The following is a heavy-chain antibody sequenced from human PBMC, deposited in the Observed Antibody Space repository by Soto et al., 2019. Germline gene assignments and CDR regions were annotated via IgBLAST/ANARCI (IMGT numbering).Heavy chain of an antibody. J-gene: IGHJ6*02. CDR3: TRDRGYHDFWSGHMTHYGMDV. V-gene: IGHV3-13*01. Sequence: GGSLRLSCAASGFTFSSYDMHWVRQATGKGLEWVSAIGTAGDTYYPGSVKGRFTISRENAKNSLYLQMNSLRAGDTAVYYCTRDRGYHDFWSGHMTHYGMDVWGQGTTVTVSS. CDR1: GFTFSSYD. CDR2: IGTAGDT. D-gene: IGHD3-3*01.